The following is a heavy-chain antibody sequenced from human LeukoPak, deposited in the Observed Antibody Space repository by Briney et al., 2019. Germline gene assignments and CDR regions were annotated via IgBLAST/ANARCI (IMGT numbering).Heavy chain of an antibody. CDR2: IHHGGST. Sequence: SETLSLTCAVSGDSISSGNWWSWVRQPPGKGLEWIGEIHHGGSTNYNPSLKSRVTISVDKSKNHFSLKLSSVTAADTAVYYCARHGTGRFRGYYSFDYWGQGTLVTVSS. V-gene: IGHV4-4*02. J-gene: IGHJ4*02. CDR1: GDSISSGNW. D-gene: IGHD3-22*01. CDR3: ARHGTGRFRGYYSFDY.